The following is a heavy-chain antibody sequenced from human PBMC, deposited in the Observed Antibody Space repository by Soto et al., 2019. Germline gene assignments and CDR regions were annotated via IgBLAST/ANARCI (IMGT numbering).Heavy chain of an antibody. D-gene: IGHD3-16*01. CDR2: IYYSGST. J-gene: IGHJ4*02. Sequence: QVQLQESGPGLVKPSQTLSLTCTVSGGSISSGGYYWSWSRQHPGKGLEWVGYIYYSGSTYCHPSLKSRVTIPVDTSKNHLSLKSSSVTAAHTAVYDCARYVTAGGQGTLVTVSS. CDR3: ARYVTA. CDR1: GGSISSGGYY. V-gene: IGHV4-31*03.